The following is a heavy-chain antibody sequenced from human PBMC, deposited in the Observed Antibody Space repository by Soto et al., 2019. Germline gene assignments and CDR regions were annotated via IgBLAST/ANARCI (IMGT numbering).Heavy chain of an antibody. CDR3: AKDRKSGSGWYWDS. Sequence: EVQLLESGGGLVQPGGSLRLSCAASGFTFSNFAMSWVRQAPGKGLEWVSEISGSGTSTYNADSVKGRFSISRDNSKNTLYLQMSSLRAEDTAVYYCAKDRKSGSGWYWDSWGQGTLVTVSS. V-gene: IGHV3-23*01. J-gene: IGHJ4*02. CDR2: ISGSGTST. CDR1: GFTFSNFA. D-gene: IGHD6-19*01.